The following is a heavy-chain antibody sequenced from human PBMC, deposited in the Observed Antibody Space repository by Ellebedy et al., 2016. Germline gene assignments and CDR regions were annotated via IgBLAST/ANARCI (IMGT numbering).Heavy chain of an antibody. CDR2: INPNSGGT. D-gene: IGHD2-2*01. J-gene: IGHJ6*03. V-gene: IGHV1-2*02. Sequence: ASVKVSCXASGYTFTGYYMHWVRQAPGQGLEWMGWINPNSGGTNYAQKFQGRVTMTRNTSISTAYMELSSLRSEDTAVYYCARATLTQLLFYYYYYMDVWGKGTTVTVSS. CDR3: ARATLTQLLFYYYYYMDV. CDR1: GYTFTGYY.